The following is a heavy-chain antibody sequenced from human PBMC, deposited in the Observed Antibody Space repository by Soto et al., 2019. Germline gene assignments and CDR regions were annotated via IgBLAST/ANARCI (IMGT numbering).Heavy chain of an antibody. CDR2: ISAYKSNT. CDR1: GYTFTSYG. CDR3: ARDVRITIFGVAIDAFDI. J-gene: IGHJ3*02. V-gene: IGHV1-18*01. D-gene: IGHD3-3*01. Sequence: ASVKVSCKASGYTFTSYGISWVRQAPGQGLERMGWISAYKSNTNYAQKHQGRVNMNTDTSTSTAYMELRSLRSDDTAVYYCARDVRITIFGVAIDAFDIWGQGTMVTVSS.